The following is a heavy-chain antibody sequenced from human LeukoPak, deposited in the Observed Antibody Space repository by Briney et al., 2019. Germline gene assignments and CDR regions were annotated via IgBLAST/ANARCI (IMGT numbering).Heavy chain of an antibody. D-gene: IGHD2-15*01. J-gene: IGHJ4*02. CDR3: ARVVSLAGGGFFDY. CDR2: IKQDGSEK. Sequence: GGSLRLSCAASGFTFSGYWMNWVRQAPGKGLEWVANIKQDGSEKDYVDSVKGRFTISRDNAKNSLYLQMNSLRVEDTAVYYCARVVSLAGGGFFDYWGQGILVTVSS. CDR1: GFTFSGYW. V-gene: IGHV3-7*04.